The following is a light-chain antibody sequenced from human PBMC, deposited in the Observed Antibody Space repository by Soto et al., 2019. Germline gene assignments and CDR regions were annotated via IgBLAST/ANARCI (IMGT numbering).Light chain of an antibody. CDR1: QSVSSSS. J-gene: IGKJ1*01. V-gene: IGKV3-20*01. CDR2: GAS. Sequence: EIVLTQSPGTLSLSPGERATLSCRASQSVSSSSLAWYQQKPGQAPRLLIYGASTRATGIPDRFSGSGSGTVFTLTISRLEPEDFAMYYCQQYGGSPRTFGQGTKVEIK. CDR3: QQYGGSPRT.